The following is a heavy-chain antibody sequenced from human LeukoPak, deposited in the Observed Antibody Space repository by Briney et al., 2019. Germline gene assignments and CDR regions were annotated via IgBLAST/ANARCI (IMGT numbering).Heavy chain of an antibody. CDR3: TRAGTNLGDCDY. CDR1: GYSISSGHY. J-gene: IGHJ4*02. D-gene: IGHD2-21*02. CDR2: LFDSGKN. Sequence: PSETLTLTCTVSGYSISSGHYWAWIRQSPEKGLGWIASLFDSGKNYYEPSLKSRVTTSADKSKNELSLQLSTVTAEDTALYYGTRAGTNLGDCDYWGQGTLVTVSS. V-gene: IGHV4-38-2*02.